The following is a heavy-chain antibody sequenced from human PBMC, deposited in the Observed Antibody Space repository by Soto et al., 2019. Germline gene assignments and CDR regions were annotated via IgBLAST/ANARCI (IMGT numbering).Heavy chain of an antibody. V-gene: IGHV3-23*01. CDR2: ISGSGGTT. J-gene: IGHJ6*02. CDR1: GFTFTTYA. CDR3: AKIAGDYDFSSGPPYYPIDV. D-gene: IGHD3-3*01. Sequence: GGSLRLSCAASGFTFTTYAMSWVRQAPGQGLDWVSAISGSGGTTYFADSVKGRFTISRDNSKNTLYLQMNTLRAEDTAVYYSAKIAGDYDFSSGPPYYPIDVCGHGPTVTVS.